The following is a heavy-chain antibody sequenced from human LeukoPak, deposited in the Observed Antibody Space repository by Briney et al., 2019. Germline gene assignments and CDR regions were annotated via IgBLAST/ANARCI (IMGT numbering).Heavy chain of an antibody. CDR1: GESFSGYY. D-gene: IGHD2-15*01. Sequence: SETLSLTCAVYGESFSGYYWSWIRQPPGKGLEWIGEINHSGSTNYNPSLKSRVTISVDTSKNQFSLKLSSVTAADTAVYYCARPPCSGGSCYFDYWGQGTLVTVSS. CDR2: INHSGST. J-gene: IGHJ4*02. V-gene: IGHV4-34*01. CDR3: ARPPCSGGSCYFDY.